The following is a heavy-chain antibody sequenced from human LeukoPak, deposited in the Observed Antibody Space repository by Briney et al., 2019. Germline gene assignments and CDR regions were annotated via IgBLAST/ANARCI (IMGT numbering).Heavy chain of an antibody. Sequence: GGSLRLSCAASRFTFSSYEMNWVRQAPGKGLEWVSYISSSGSTIYYADSVKGRFTISRDNPKNSLYLQMNSLRAEDTAVYYCARGYSSGPLSDDAFDIWGQGTMVTVSS. CDR1: RFTFSSYE. V-gene: IGHV3-48*03. J-gene: IGHJ3*02. D-gene: IGHD6-19*01. CDR3: ARGYSSGPLSDDAFDI. CDR2: ISSSGSTI.